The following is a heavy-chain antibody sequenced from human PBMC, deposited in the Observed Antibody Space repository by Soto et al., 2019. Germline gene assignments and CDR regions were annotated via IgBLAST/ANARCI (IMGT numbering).Heavy chain of an antibody. V-gene: IGHV3-48*03. CDR2: IHPSGQPI. J-gene: IGHJ3*01. CDR3: ARRASL. Sequence: GGSLRLSCAVSGFTFSSSEMYWVRQAPGKGLEWISYIHPSGQPIFYADSVKGRFTISRDNANNSLFLQMNSLRAEDTAVYYCARRASLWGQGTMVTVSS. CDR1: GFTFSSSE. D-gene: IGHD1-26*01.